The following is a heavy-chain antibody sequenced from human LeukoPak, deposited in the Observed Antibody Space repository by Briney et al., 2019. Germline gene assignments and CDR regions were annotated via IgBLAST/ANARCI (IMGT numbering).Heavy chain of an antibody. CDR1: DFSFITYA. J-gene: IGHJ4*02. D-gene: IGHD1-26*01. V-gene: IGHV3-7*01. Sequence: PGGSLRLSCAASDFSFITYAMSWVRQAPGKGLEWVANIKKDGSEKYYVDSVKGRFTISRDNAKNSLYLQMNSLRGEDTAVYYCARVRGSYCLDYWGQGTLVTVSS. CDR3: ARVRGSYCLDY. CDR2: IKKDGSEK.